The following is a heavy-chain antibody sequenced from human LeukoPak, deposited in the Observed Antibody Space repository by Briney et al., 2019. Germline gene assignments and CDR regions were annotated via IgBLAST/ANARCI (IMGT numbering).Heavy chain of an antibody. CDR3: ARGVVVVVAAKRYYMVV. D-gene: IGHD2-15*01. Sequence: SETLSLTCTVSGASFSSTNYYWGWIRQPPGKGLEWIGSISYSGSTYYNPSLKSRVTISVDTSKNQFSLKLSSVTAADTAVYYCARGVVVVVAAKRYYMVVWGKGTTVTVSS. CDR1: GASFSSTNYY. CDR2: ISYSGST. J-gene: IGHJ6*03. V-gene: IGHV4-39*01.